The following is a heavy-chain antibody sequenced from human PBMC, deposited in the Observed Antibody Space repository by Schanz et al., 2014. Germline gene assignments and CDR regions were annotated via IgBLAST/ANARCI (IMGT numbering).Heavy chain of an antibody. D-gene: IGHD3-10*01. CDR3: ARDPSFSMVRGVIIDSYYYGMDV. CDR1: GGSISTYY. V-gene: IGHV4-59*01. J-gene: IGHJ6*02. Sequence: QVQLQESGPGLVKPSETLSLTCTISGGSISTYYWTWIRQPPGKGLEWIGYIYDSETSNSNPYLKSRVTISLDTSKNQFSLKLTSVTAADTALYYCARDPSFSMVRGVIIDSYYYGMDVWGQGTTVTVSS. CDR2: IYDSETS.